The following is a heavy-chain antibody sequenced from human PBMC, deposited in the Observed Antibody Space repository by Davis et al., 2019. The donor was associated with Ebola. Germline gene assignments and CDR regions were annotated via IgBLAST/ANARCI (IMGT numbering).Heavy chain of an antibody. J-gene: IGHJ6*02. D-gene: IGHD4-11*01. Sequence: MPSETLSLTCAVYGGSFSGYYWSWIRQPPGKGLEWIGEINHSGSTNYNPSLKSRVTISEDTSKNQFSLKLSSVTAADTAVYYCASGSNYQYYYYGMDVWGQGTTVTVSS. CDR2: INHSGST. V-gene: IGHV4-34*01. CDR1: GGSFSGYY. CDR3: ASGSNYQYYYYGMDV.